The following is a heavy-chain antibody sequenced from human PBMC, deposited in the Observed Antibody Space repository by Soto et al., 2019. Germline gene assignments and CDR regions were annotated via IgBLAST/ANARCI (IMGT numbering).Heavy chain of an antibody. Sequence: QVQLQESGPRLVKPSETLSLTCTVSGGAISSQYWSWIRQSPGKGLQWIGYMYYSGTTNYNPSLKSRVTISLDKSKNQFFLNLTSVTAADTAVYFCASSCYGSGSYSGWGQGTLITVSS. CDR3: ASSCYGSGSYSG. D-gene: IGHD3-10*01. J-gene: IGHJ4*02. CDR1: GGAISSQY. V-gene: IGHV4-59*11. CDR2: MYYSGTT.